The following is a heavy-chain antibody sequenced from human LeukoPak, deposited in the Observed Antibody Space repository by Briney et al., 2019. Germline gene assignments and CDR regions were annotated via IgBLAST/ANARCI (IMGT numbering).Heavy chain of an antibody. CDR2: ISSSSSYT. Sequence: PGGSLRLSCAASGFIFSDYYMSWIRQAPGKGPEWVSYISSSSSYTKYADSVKGRFTISRDNSKNTLSLQVNSLSAEDTAVYYCAKGRYCDSTTCAYHGLDVWGQGTTVTVSS. J-gene: IGHJ6*02. D-gene: IGHD2-2*01. V-gene: IGHV3-11*05. CDR1: GFIFSDYY. CDR3: AKGRYCDSTTCAYHGLDV.